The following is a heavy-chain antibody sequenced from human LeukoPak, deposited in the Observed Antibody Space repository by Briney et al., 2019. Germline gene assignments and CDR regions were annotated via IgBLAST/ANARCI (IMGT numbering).Heavy chain of an antibody. V-gene: IGHV3-48*04. CDR3: ARDRGGSYSAIDY. Sequence: GGSLRLSCVGSGFTFSGHSLHWVRQAPGKGLEWVSFISSSSSTIYYADSVKGRFTISRDNAKNSLYLQMNSLRAEDTAVYYCARDRGGSYSAIDYWGQGTLVTVSS. CDR2: ISSSSSTI. J-gene: IGHJ4*02. CDR1: GFTFSGHS. D-gene: IGHD1-26*01.